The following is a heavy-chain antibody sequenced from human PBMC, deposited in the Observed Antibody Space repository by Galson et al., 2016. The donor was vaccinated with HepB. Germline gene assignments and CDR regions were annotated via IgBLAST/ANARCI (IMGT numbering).Heavy chain of an antibody. J-gene: IGHJ3*02. CDR2: INHSGST. D-gene: IGHD2-21*01. V-gene: IGHV4-34*01. Sequence: TCAVYGGSFSGYYWSWIRQPPGRGLEWIGEINHSGSTNYNPSLKSRVTISVDTSKNQFSLKLSSVTAADTAVYYCARGNYSAFDIWGQGTMVTVSS. CDR3: ARGNYSAFDI. CDR1: GGSFSGYY.